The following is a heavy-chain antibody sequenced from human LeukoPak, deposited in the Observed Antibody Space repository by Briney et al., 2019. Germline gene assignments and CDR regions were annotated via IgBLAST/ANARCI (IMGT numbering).Heavy chain of an antibody. Sequence: GGSLRLSCAASGFTFSSYAMSWVRQAPGKGLEWVSSISSSSSYIYYADSVKGRFTISRDNAKNSLYLQMNSLTAEDTAVYYCASPITTYYSGSGSFSGYVDYWGQGTLVTVSS. J-gene: IGHJ4*02. V-gene: IGHV3-21*01. CDR3: ASPITTYYSGSGSFSGYVDY. D-gene: IGHD3-10*01. CDR2: ISSSSSYI. CDR1: GFTFSSYA.